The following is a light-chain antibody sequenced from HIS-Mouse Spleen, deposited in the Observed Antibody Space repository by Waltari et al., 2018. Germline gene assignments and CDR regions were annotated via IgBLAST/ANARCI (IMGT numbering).Light chain of an antibody. Sequence: SYVLTQPPSVSVAPGQTARLTCGGTNIGSKSVHWYQQKPGQAPVLVVYDDSDRPSGIPERFSGSNSGNTATLTISRVEAGDEADYYCQVWDSSSDHRVFGGGTKLTVL. CDR1: NIGSKS. V-gene: IGLV3-21*02. CDR3: QVWDSSSDHRV. CDR2: DDS. J-gene: IGLJ3*02.